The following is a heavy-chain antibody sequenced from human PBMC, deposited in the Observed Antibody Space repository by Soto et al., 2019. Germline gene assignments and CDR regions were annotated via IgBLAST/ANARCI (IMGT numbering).Heavy chain of an antibody. J-gene: IGHJ4*02. CDR2: ISVYNGNT. Sequence: ASVKVSCKASGYTFTSYGITWVRQAPGQGLEWMGWISVYNGNTNYAQRLKGRVTMTTDTSTTTAYMELRSLRSDDTAVYYCARGQKLFQDGRFDYWGQGTLVTVSS. CDR3: ARGQKLFQDGRFDY. V-gene: IGHV1-18*01. D-gene: IGHD1-1*01. CDR1: GYTFTSYG.